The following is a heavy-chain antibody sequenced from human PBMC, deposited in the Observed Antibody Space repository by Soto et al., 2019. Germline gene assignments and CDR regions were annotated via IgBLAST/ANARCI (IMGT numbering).Heavy chain of an antibody. V-gene: IGHV4-59*08. CDR2: IYDSGTI. D-gene: IGHD3-10*01. CDR1: GRSVSGYY. Sequence: SETLSLTCSVSGRSVSGYYWSWIRQSPENGLQWIVYIYDSGTINYDPSLKSRITVSVDTSKNQVSLKLSSVTAADTAVYYCARHYASGTYPLEYWGQGTLVTVSS. CDR3: ARHYASGTYPLEY. J-gene: IGHJ4*02.